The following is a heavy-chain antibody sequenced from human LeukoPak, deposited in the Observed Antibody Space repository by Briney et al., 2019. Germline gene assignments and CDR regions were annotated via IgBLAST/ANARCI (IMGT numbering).Heavy chain of an antibody. CDR1: GFTFSSYA. CDR2: ISGSGGST. J-gene: IGHJ4*02. D-gene: IGHD1-26*01. CDR3: AKDPSGSYLGPLFDY. V-gene: IGHV3-23*01. Sequence: GGSLRLSCAASGFTFSSYAMSWVRQAPGKGLEWVSAISGSGGSTYYADSVKGRFTISRDNSKNTLYLQMNSLRAEDTAVYYCAKDPSGSYLGPLFDYWGQGTLVTVSS.